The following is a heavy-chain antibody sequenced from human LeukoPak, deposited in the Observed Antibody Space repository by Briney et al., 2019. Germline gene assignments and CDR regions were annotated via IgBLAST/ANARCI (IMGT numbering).Heavy chain of an antibody. J-gene: IGHJ3*02. Sequence: PSETLSLTCAVSGGSISSGGYSWSWIRQPPGKGLEWIGYIYHSGSTYYNPSLKSRVTILVDRSKNQFSLKLSSVTAADTAVYYCARGYYDSSGYQGGHAFDIWGQGTMVTVSS. CDR2: IYHSGST. D-gene: IGHD3-22*01. CDR3: ARGYYDSSGYQGGHAFDI. CDR1: GGSISSGGYS. V-gene: IGHV4-30-2*01.